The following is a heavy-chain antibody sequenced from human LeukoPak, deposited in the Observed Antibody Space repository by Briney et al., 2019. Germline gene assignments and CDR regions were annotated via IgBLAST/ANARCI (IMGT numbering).Heavy chain of an antibody. CDR3: AREGTRTGSFDY. CDR1: GGSISSYY. J-gene: IGHJ4*02. Sequence: SETLSLTCTVSGGSISSYYWSWIRQPPGKGLEWIGYIYYSGSTNYNPSPKSRVTISVDTSKNQFSLKLSSVTAADTAVYYCAREGTRTGSFDYWGQGTLVTVSS. V-gene: IGHV4-59*01. D-gene: IGHD3/OR15-3a*01. CDR2: IYYSGST.